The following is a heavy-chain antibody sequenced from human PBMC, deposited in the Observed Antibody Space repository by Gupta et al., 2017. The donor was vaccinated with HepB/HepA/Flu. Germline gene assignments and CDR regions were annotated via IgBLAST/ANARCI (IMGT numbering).Heavy chain of an antibody. J-gene: IGHJ4*02. CDR2: IKSKTDGGTT. Sequence: EVQLVESGGGLVKPGGSLRLSCAASGFTFSNAWMSWVRQAPGKGLEWVGRIKSKTDGGTTDYAAPVKGRFTISRDDSKNTLYLQMNSLKTEDTAVYYCTTGYSSSWYLDYWGQGTLVTVSS. CDR1: GFTFSNAW. V-gene: IGHV3-15*01. CDR3: TTGYSSSWYLDY. D-gene: IGHD6-13*01.